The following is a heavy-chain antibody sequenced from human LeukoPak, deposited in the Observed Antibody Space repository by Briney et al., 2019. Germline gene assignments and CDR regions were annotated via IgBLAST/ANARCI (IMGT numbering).Heavy chain of an antibody. CDR1: GFRFSDYA. V-gene: IGHV3-23*01. J-gene: IGHJ3*01. CDR2: INHGGENT. D-gene: IGHD1-1*01. Sequence: GRSLRLSCAASGFRFSDYAMNWVRQAPGKGLEWVSGINHGGENTYYADSVKGRFTISRDNSRNTFDLQMNGLRADDTALYYCAKDLWKVTGGFDVWGQGAMVTVSS. CDR3: AKDLWKVTGGFDV.